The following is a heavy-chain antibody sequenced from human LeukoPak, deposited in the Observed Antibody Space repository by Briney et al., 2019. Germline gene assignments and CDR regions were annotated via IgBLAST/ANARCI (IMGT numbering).Heavy chain of an antibody. V-gene: IGHV3-30*18. D-gene: IGHD6-19*01. J-gene: IGHJ3*02. CDR3: AKESGQWLVLDAFDI. CDR1: GFTFSSYG. Sequence: PGGSLRLSCAASGFTFSSYGMHWVRQAPGKGLEWVAVISYDGSNKYYADSVKGRFTISRDNSKNTLYLQMNSLRAEDTAVYYCAKESGQWLVLDAFDIWGQGTMVTVSS. CDR2: ISYDGSNK.